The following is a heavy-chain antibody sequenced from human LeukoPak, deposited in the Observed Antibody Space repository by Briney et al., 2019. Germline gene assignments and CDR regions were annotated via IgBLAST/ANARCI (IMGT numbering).Heavy chain of an antibody. CDR1: GFTFSSYA. CDR3: IRDFHSDSDY. V-gene: IGHV3-74*01. Sequence: PGGSLRLSCAASGFTFSSYAMSWVRQGPGTGPVWVSRLTPEGIISYADSVKGRFTISRDNAKNTLYLQMNSLRAEDSAVYYCIRDFHSDSDYWGQGTLVTVSS. D-gene: IGHD4-11*01. CDR2: LTPEGII. J-gene: IGHJ4*02.